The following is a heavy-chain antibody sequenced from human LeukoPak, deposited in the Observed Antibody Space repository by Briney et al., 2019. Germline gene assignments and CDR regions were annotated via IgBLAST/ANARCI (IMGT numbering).Heavy chain of an antibody. CDR2: INSDGSST. D-gene: IGHD3-9*01. V-gene: IGHV3-74*01. Sequence: GGSLRLSCAASGFTFSRYWMHWVRQAPGKGLVWVSRINSDGSSTTYADSVKGRFTISRDNSKNTLYLQMNSLRAEDTAVYYCTKGPDFDWLLYWFDPWGQGTLVTVSS. CDR3: TKGPDFDWLLYWFDP. J-gene: IGHJ5*02. CDR1: GFTFSRYW.